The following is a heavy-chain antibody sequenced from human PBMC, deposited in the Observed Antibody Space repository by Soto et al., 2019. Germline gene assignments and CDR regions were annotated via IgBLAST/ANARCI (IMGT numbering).Heavy chain of an antibody. CDR2: IYTSGST. J-gene: IGHJ3*02. V-gene: IGHV4-4*07. Sequence: QVQLQESGPGLVKPSETLSLTCTVSGGSISSYYWSWIRQPAGKGLEWIGRIYTSGSTNYNPSLKSRSTTSVDTSKKQLCLKLSSVTAADTAVYYCAREYSSSSGRTLDIWGQGTMVIVSS. CDR1: GGSISSYY. D-gene: IGHD6-6*01. CDR3: AREYSSSSGRTLDI.